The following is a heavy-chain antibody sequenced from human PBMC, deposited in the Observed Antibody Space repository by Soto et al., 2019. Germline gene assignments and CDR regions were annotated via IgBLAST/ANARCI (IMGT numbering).Heavy chain of an antibody. CDR2: IDPSDSYT. V-gene: IGHV5-10-1*01. Sequence: GESLKISCQTSGYNFTSYWITWVRQMPGKGLEWMGRIDPSDSYTNYSPSFQGHVTISADKSITTAYLQWSSLKASDTAIYYCALQGGYSGYDYPNYWGQGTLVTVSS. CDR1: GYNFTSYW. J-gene: IGHJ4*02. D-gene: IGHD5-12*01. CDR3: ALQGGYSGYDYPNY.